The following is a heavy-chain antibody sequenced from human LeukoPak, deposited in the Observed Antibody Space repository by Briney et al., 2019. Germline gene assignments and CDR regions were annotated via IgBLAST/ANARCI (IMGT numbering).Heavy chain of an antibody. Sequence: VASVKVSCKASGYTFTSYGISWVRQAPGQGLEWMGWISAYNGNTNYAQKLQGRVTMTTDISTSTAYMELRSLRSDDTAVYYCARVTWYYYDSSGYDYYYYYMDVWGKGTTVTVSS. CDR1: GYTFTSYG. CDR3: ARVTWYYYDSSGYDYYYYYMDV. J-gene: IGHJ6*03. D-gene: IGHD3-22*01. CDR2: ISAYNGNT. V-gene: IGHV1-18*01.